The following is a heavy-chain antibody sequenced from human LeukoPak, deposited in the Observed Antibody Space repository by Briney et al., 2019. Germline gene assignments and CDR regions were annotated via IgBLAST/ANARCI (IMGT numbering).Heavy chain of an antibody. J-gene: IGHJ4*02. Sequence: VKPSETLSLTCTVSGGSISSSSYYWGWIRQPPGKGPEWIGSIYYSGSTYYNPSLKSRVTISVDTSKNQISLKLSSVNAADTAVYYCARDRGDYYSDYWGQGTLVTVSS. CDR3: ARDRGDYYSDY. CDR2: IYYSGST. V-gene: IGHV4-39*07. CDR1: GGSISSSSYY. D-gene: IGHD2-21*02.